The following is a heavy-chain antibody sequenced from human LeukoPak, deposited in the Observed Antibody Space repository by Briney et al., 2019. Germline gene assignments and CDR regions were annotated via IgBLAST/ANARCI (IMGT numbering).Heavy chain of an antibody. CDR2: INPSGRST. V-gene: IGHV1-46*01. Sequence: ASVKVSCKASGYTFTSYYMHWVRQAPGQRLEWMGIINPSGRSTSYAQKFQGRVTMTTDTSTSTAYMELRSLRSDDTAVYYCARRFVGYCSGGSCYSGYFQHWGQGTLVTVSS. J-gene: IGHJ1*01. CDR1: GYTFTSYY. D-gene: IGHD2-15*01. CDR3: ARRFVGYCSGGSCYSGYFQH.